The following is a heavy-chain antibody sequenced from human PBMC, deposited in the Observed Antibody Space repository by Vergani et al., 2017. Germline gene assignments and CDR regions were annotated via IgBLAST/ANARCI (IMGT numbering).Heavy chain of an antibody. J-gene: IGHJ6*03. CDR3: ARVDCSSTSCYRGAYYYMDV. CDR1: GFTFSSYD. CDR2: ISGSGGST. D-gene: IGHD2-2*02. V-gene: IGHV3-23*01. Sequence: EVQLLESGGGLVQPGGSLRLSCAASGFTFSSYDMSWVRQGPGKGLEWVSVISGSGGSTYYADSVKGRFTISRDNSKNTLYLQMNSLRAEDTAVYYCARVDCSSTSCYRGAYYYMDVWGKGTTVTVSS.